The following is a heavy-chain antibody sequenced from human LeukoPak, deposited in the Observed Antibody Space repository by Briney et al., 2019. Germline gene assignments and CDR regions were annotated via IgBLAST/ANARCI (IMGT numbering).Heavy chain of an antibody. J-gene: IGHJ4*02. V-gene: IGHV4-59*01. D-gene: IGHD6-19*01. Sequence: SETLSLTCTVSGGSISSYYWSWIRQPPGKGLEWIGYIYYSGSTNYNPSLKSRVTISVDTSKNQFSLKLSFVTAADTAVYYCARGSGWYYYWGQGTLVTVSS. CDR2: IYYSGST. CDR1: GGSISSYY. CDR3: ARGSGWYYY.